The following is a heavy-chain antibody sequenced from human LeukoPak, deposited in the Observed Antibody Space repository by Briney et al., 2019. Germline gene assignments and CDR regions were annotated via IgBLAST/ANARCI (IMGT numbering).Heavy chain of an antibody. Sequence: GGSLRLSCAASGFTFSSYWMHWVRQAPGKGLVWVSRINNDGSNTIYADSVKGRFTISRDNAKNTLYLQMNSLGAEDTAVYYCARVRSGYYFDYWGQGTLVTVSS. V-gene: IGHV3-74*01. D-gene: IGHD6-25*01. CDR3: ARVRSGYYFDY. CDR1: GFTFSSYW. CDR2: INNDGSNT. J-gene: IGHJ4*02.